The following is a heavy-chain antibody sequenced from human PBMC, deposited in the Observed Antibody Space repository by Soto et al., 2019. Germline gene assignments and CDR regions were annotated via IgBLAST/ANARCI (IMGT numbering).Heavy chain of an antibody. V-gene: IGHV3-21*01. J-gene: IGHJ5*02. Sequence: PXXSLSLSFAASGFSFSSYSMNWVPQAPGKGLEWVSSSSSSSSYIYYADSVKGRFTISRDSSKNTLYLQMNSLRVEDTAVYYCARDYSVSGSYAPWFDPRGQGTLVTVSS. CDR1: GFSFSSYS. CDR3: ARDYSVSGSYAPWFDP. D-gene: IGHD3-16*01. CDR2: SSSSSSYI.